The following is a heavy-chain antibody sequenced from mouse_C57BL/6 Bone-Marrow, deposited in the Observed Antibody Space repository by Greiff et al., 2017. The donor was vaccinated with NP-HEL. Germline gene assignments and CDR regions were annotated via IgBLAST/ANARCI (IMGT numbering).Heavy chain of an antibody. CDR3: ARQRGAGRRYYFDY. V-gene: IGHV2-6-1*01. Sequence: VQLKESGPGLVAPSQSLSITCTVSGFSLTRYGLHWVRQPPGKGLEWLVVIWSDGSTTYNSALKSRLSISKDNSKSQVFLKMNSLQTDDTAMYYCARQRGAGRRYYFDYWGQGTTLTVSA. J-gene: IGHJ2*01. D-gene: IGHD3-1*01. CDR1: GFSLTRYG. CDR2: IWSDGST.